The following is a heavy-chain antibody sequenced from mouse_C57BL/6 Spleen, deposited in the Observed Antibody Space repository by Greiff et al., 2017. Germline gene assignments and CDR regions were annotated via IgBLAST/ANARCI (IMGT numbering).Heavy chain of an antibody. Sequence: QVQLQQSGAELVRPGTSVKVSCKASGYAFTNYLIEWVKQRPGQGLEWIGVINPGSGGTNYNEKFKGKATLTADKSSSTAYMQLSSLTSEDSAVYFCARRRLNYAMYYWGQGTSVTVSS. CDR2: INPGSGGT. V-gene: IGHV1-54*01. CDR3: ARRRLNYAMYY. CDR1: GYAFTNYL. J-gene: IGHJ4*01. D-gene: IGHD2-4*01.